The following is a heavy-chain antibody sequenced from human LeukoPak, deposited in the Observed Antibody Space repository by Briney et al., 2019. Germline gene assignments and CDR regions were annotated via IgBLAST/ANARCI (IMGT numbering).Heavy chain of an antibody. CDR1: GFTFSSYS. V-gene: IGHV3-21*01. CDR2: ISSSSAHI. J-gene: IGHJ4*02. CDR3: ARDIGGSYTAIDY. D-gene: IGHD1-26*01. Sequence: PGGSLRPSCAASGFTFSSYSMNWVRQAPGKGLEWVSFISSSSAHINYADSVKGRFTISRDNPRNSLYLQMNSLRAEDTAVYYCARDIGGSYTAIDYWGQGTLVTVSS.